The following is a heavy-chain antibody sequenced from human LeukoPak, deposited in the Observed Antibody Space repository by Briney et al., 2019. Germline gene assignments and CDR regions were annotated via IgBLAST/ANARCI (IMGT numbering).Heavy chain of an antibody. V-gene: IGHV4-39*07. CDR3: ARDVAVAGQWFYYYYYMDV. CDR1: GGSISSSSYY. J-gene: IGHJ6*03. D-gene: IGHD6-19*01. Sequence: PSETLSLTCTVSGGSISSSSYYWGWIRQPPGKGLEWIGSIYYSGSTYYNPSLKSRVTISVDTSKNQFSLKLSSVTAADTAVYYCARDVAVAGQWFYYYYYMDVWGKGTTVTVSS. CDR2: IYYSGST.